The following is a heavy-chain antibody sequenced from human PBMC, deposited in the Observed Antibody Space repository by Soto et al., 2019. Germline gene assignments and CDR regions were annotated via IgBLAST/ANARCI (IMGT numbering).Heavy chain of an antibody. CDR3: ARSLGDLLVLDVYYGMDV. D-gene: IGHD2-21*01. CDR2: IYYSGST. CDR1: GGSISSSSYY. J-gene: IGHJ6*02. V-gene: IGHV4-39*01. Sequence: SETLSLTCTVSGGSISSSSYYWGWIRQPPGKGLEWIGRIYYSGSTYYNPSLKSRVTISVDTSKNQFSLKLSSVTAADTALYYFARSLGDLLVLDVYYGMDVWGQGTTVTVSS.